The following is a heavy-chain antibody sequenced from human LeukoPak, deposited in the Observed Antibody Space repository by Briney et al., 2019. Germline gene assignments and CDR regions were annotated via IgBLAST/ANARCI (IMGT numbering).Heavy chain of an antibody. CDR3: ARDEVNSSGLGRFDY. D-gene: IGHD3-22*01. V-gene: IGHV4-30-4*01. Sequence: SETLSLTCTVSGGSISSGDYYWSWIRQPPGKGLEWIGYIYYSGSTYYNPSLKRRVTISVDTSKNQFSLKLSSVTAADTAVYYCARDEVNSSGLGRFDYWGQGTLVTVSS. CDR2: IYYSGST. J-gene: IGHJ4*02. CDR1: GGSISSGDYY.